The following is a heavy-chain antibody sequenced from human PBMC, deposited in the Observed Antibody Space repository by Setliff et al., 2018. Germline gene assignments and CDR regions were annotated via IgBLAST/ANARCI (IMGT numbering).Heavy chain of an antibody. V-gene: IGHV3-7*03. CDR1: GLTFSSYW. J-gene: IGHJ6*03. CDR3: ARVWFGNMDV. Sequence: GGSLRLSCAASGLTFSSYWMSWVRQAPGKGLEWVANIKQDGSEKYYVDSVKGRFTISRDNARNSLYLQMNSLRAEDTAVYYCARVWFGNMDVWGKGTTVTVSS. CDR2: IKQDGSEK. D-gene: IGHD3-10*01.